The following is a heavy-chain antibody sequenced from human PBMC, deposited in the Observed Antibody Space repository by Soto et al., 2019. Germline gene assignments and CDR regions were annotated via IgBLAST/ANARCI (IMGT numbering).Heavy chain of an antibody. CDR2: IIPIFGTA. CDR3: ARVEDIVLVPAAAAYYYGMDV. Sequence: QVQLVQSGAEVKKPGSSVKVSCKASGGTFSSYAISWVRQAPGQGLEWMGGIIPIFGTANYAQKFQGRVTITADESTITAYMELSSLRSEDTAVYYCARVEDIVLVPAAAAYYYGMDVWGQGTTVTVSS. J-gene: IGHJ6*02. CDR1: GGTFSSYA. V-gene: IGHV1-69*12. D-gene: IGHD2-2*01.